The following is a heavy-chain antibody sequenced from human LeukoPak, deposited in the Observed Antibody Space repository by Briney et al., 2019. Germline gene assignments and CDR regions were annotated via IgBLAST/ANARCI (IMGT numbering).Heavy chain of an antibody. D-gene: IGHD2-21*02. J-gene: IGHJ3*02. CDR3: ASRVVTATFDAFDI. V-gene: IGHV3-21*01. Sequence: GGSLRLSCAASGFTVSSNYMNWVRQAPGKGLEWVSSISSSSSYIYYADSVKGRFTISRDNAKNSLYLQMNSLRAEDTAVYYCASRVVTATFDAFDIWGQGTMVTVSS. CDR2: ISSSSSYI. CDR1: GFTVSSNY.